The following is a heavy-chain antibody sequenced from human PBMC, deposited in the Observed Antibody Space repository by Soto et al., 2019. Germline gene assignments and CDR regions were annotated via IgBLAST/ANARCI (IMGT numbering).Heavy chain of an antibody. Sequence: SETLSLTCTVSGGSISSYYWSWIRQPPGKGLEWIGYIYYSGSTNYNPSLKSRVTISVDTSKNQFSLKLSSVTAADTAVYYCARERYCGGDCYSSYWGQGTLVTVAS. CDR3: ARERYCGGDCYSSY. D-gene: IGHD2-21*02. V-gene: IGHV4-59*01. CDR1: GGSISSYY. J-gene: IGHJ4*02. CDR2: IYYSGST.